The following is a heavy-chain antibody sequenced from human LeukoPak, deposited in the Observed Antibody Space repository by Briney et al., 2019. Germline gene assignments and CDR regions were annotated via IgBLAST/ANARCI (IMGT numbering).Heavy chain of an antibody. J-gene: IGHJ3*02. D-gene: IGHD6-25*01. CDR3: ASGNSHAFDI. CDR2: ISASGAST. Sequence: AGGSLRLSCAASGFTFSSYAMNWVRQAPGKGLEWVSTISASGASTYYADSVKGRFTISRDNAKNTLYLQMNSLRAEDTAVYYCASGNSHAFDIWGQGTMVTVSS. CDR1: GFTFSSYA. V-gene: IGHV3-23*01.